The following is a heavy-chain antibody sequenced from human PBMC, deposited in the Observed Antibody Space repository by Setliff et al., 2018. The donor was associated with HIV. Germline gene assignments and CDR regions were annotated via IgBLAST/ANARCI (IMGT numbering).Heavy chain of an antibody. CDR2: IYTSGST. V-gene: IGHV4-61*09. J-gene: IGHJ3*02. CDR3: ARASVGATGLYAFGI. D-gene: IGHD1-26*01. CDR1: GGSISSGIYY. Sequence: PSETLSLTCTVSGGSISSGIYYWSWIRQPAGQGLEWIGHIYTSGSTNYSPSVKSRVTISVDTSKNQFSLRLNSVTAADTAVYYCARASVGATGLYAFGIWGQGTMVTVSS.